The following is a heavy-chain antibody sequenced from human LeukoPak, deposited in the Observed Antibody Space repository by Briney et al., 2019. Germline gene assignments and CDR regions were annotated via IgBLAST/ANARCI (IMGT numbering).Heavy chain of an antibody. CDR2: INHSGST. V-gene: IGHV4-34*01. J-gene: IGHJ4*02. CDR1: GYSISSGYY. CDR3: ARGRYDFWSGYYRPFDY. Sequence: SETLSLTCAVSGYSISSGYYWSWIRQPPGKGLEWIGEINHSGSTNYNPSLKSRVTISVDTSKNQFSLKLSSVTAADTAVYYCARGRYDFWSGYYRPFDYWGQGTLVTVSS. D-gene: IGHD3-3*01.